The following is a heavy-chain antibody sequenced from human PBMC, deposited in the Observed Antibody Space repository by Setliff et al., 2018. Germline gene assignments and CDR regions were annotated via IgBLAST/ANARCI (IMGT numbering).Heavy chain of an antibody. J-gene: IGHJ3*02. Sequence: GGSLRLSCAASGFIFSDYYMTWVRQAPGKGLEWVSYISYSGGTIYYADSVRGRFSISRDNAKNSLYLHMSRLTAEDTAVYYCARARRATAWPDGFDIWGQGTMVTVSS. V-gene: IGHV3-11*04. CDR2: ISYSGGTI. CDR3: ARARRATAWPDGFDI. D-gene: IGHD2-21*02. CDR1: GFIFSDYY.